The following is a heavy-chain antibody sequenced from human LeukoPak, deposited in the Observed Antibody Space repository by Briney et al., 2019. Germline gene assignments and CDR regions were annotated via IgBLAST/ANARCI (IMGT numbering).Heavy chain of an antibody. J-gene: IGHJ4*02. D-gene: IGHD6-13*01. V-gene: IGHV3-23*01. CDR1: GFIFSRYA. Sequence: PGGSLRLSCAASGFIFSRYAMSWVRQAPGKGLEWVSAISGGGDGTYYADSVKGRFSISRDNAKNSLYLQMNSLRAEDTAVYYCASQGFIAAAEDYWGQGTLVTVSS. CDR3: ASQGFIAAAEDY. CDR2: ISGGGDGT.